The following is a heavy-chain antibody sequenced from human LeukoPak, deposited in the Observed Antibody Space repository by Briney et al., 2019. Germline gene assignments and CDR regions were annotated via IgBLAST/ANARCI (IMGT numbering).Heavy chain of an antibody. D-gene: IGHD2-2*01. J-gene: IGHJ4*02. CDR2: IYTSGST. Sequence: SETLSLTCTVSGGSISSYYWSWIRQPAGKGLEWIGRIYTSGSTNYNPSLKSRVTISVDKSKNQFSLKLSSVTAADTAVYYCARDHLSLCSFDYWGQGTLVTVSS. CDR1: GGSISSYY. CDR3: ARDHLSLCSFDY. V-gene: IGHV4-4*07.